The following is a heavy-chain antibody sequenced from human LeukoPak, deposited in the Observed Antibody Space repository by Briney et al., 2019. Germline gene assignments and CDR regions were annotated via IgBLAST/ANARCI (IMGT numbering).Heavy chain of an antibody. V-gene: IGHV1-2*02. CDR1: GYTFTGYY. Sequence: ASVKVSCKASGYTFTGYYMHWVRQAPGQGLEWMGWINPNSGGTNYAQKFQGRVTMTRDTSISTAYMELSRLRSDDTAVYYCAITATSQLLWYLNDAFDIWGQGTMVTVSS. CDR2: INPNSGGT. D-gene: IGHD2-2*01. CDR3: AITATSQLLWYLNDAFDI. J-gene: IGHJ3*02.